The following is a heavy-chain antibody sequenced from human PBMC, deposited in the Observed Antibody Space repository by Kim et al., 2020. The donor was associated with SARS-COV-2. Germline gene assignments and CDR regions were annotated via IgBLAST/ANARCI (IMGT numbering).Heavy chain of an antibody. D-gene: IGHD6-19*01. CDR1: GFTVSSNY. Sequence: GGSLRLSCAASGFTVSSNYMSWVRQAPGKGLEWVSVIYSGGSTYYADSVKGRFTISRHNSKNTLYLQMNSLRAEDTAVYYCARGSYSSGWYRENYFDYWGQGTLVTVSS. CDR2: IYSGGST. V-gene: IGHV3-53*04. CDR3: ARGSYSSGWYRENYFDY. J-gene: IGHJ4*02.